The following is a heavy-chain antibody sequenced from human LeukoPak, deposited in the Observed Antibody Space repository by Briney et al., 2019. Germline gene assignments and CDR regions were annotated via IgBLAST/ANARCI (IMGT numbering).Heavy chain of an antibody. CDR1: GGSFTSYY. CDR3: ARQDLGSSWSSYYFDY. Sequence: SETLSLTCAVYGGSFTSYYWSWLRQPPGEGLEWIGEINDSGGTTYNPSLKSRVIMSIDTSKNLFSLKLTTVTAADTAVYYCARQDLGSSWSSYYFDYWGQGTLVTVSS. J-gene: IGHJ4*02. V-gene: IGHV4-34*01. D-gene: IGHD6-13*01. CDR2: INDSGGT.